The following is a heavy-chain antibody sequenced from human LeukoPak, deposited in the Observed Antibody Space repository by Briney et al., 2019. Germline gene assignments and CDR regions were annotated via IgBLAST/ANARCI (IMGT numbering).Heavy chain of an antibody. Sequence: ASVKVSCKASGYTFTSYDINWVRQAPGQGLEWMGWMNPNSGNTGYAQKFQGRVTMTRNTSKSTAYMELSSLRSEDTAVYYCARGCDEQQLSVYYFDYWGQGTLVTVSS. CDR2: MNPNSGNT. J-gene: IGHJ4*02. CDR3: ARGCDEQQLSVYYFDY. CDR1: GYTFTSYD. D-gene: IGHD6-13*01. V-gene: IGHV1-8*01.